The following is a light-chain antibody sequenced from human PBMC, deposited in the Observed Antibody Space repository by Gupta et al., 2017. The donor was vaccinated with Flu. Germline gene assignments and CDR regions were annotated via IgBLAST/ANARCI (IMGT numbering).Light chain of an antibody. J-gene: IGLJ1*01. CDR1: SSDVGNYNL. V-gene: IGLV2-23*02. Sequence: QSALTQPASVSGSPGQSITIFCTGTSSDVGNYNLVSWYQQHPGKAPKLVIYDVTKRPSGISNHCSGSKSGNTAYLTISGLQVEDEADYYCSSYAGSSAHVFGTGTKVTVL. CDR3: SSYAGSSAHV. CDR2: DVT.